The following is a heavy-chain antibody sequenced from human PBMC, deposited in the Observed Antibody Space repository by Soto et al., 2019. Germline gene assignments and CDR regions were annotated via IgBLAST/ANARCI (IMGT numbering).Heavy chain of an antibody. Sequence: EVQLVESGGGLVQPGGSLRLSCAASGFTVSSNYMSWVRQAPGKGLEWVSVIYSGGSTYYADSVKGRFTISRHNSKNTLYHQMNSLRAEDTAVYYCASKGFCSSTSCYGPHAFDIWGQGTMVTVSS. V-gene: IGHV3-53*04. CDR2: IYSGGST. CDR3: ASKGFCSSTSCYGPHAFDI. D-gene: IGHD2-2*01. J-gene: IGHJ3*02. CDR1: GFTVSSNY.